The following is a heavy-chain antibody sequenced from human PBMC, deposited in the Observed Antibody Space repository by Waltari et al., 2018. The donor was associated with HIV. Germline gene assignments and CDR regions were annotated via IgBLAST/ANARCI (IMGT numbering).Heavy chain of an antibody. J-gene: IGHJ4*02. CDR3: AKDRHDYGDFAFDS. Sequence: EVHLLDSGGGWVQPGGSLRLSCTASGFNFGGYVMSWVRQAPGKGLEWVSAISQSGHTNYADSVKGRFTISRENFRDALYLQMNSLRAEDTAVYYCAKDRHDYGDFAFDSWGQGTLVIVSS. CDR2: ISQSGHT. CDR1: GFNFGGYV. V-gene: IGHV3-23*01. D-gene: IGHD4-17*01.